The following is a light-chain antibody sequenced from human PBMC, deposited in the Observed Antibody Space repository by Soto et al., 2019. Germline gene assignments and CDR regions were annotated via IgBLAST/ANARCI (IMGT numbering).Light chain of an antibody. Sequence: EIVLTQSPATLSLSPGERATLSCRASQSVSTYLAWYRQKPGQAPRLLIYDASNRATGIPARFSGSGSGTDFTLTISSLEPEDFAVYYCQQRSNWPPLTFGQGTKVEIK. CDR2: DAS. V-gene: IGKV3-11*01. J-gene: IGKJ1*01. CDR1: QSVSTY. CDR3: QQRSNWPPLT.